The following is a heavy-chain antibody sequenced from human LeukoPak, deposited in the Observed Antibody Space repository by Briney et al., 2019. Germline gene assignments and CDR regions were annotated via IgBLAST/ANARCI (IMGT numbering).Heavy chain of an antibody. Sequence: SETLCLTCAVYGVSFSGYYWSWIRQPPGKGLEWIGEINHSGSTNYNPSLKSRVTISVDTSKNQFSLKLSSVTAADTAVYYCARHRRWRAGTRWFDPWGQGTLVTVSS. J-gene: IGHJ5*02. V-gene: IGHV4-34*01. CDR2: INHSGST. CDR1: GVSFSGYY. CDR3: ARHRRWRAGTRWFDP. D-gene: IGHD6-19*01.